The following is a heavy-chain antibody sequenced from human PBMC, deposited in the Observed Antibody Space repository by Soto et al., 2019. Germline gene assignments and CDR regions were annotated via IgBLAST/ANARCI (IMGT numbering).Heavy chain of an antibody. CDR1: GYTFTSYG. J-gene: IGHJ4*02. CDR3: ARDKIAARFDY. CDR2: ISAYNGNT. V-gene: IGHV1-18*04. D-gene: IGHD6-6*01. Sequence: ASVKVSCKASGYTFTSYGISWVRQAPGQGLEWMGWISAYNGNTNYAQKLQGRVTMTTDTSTSTACMELRSLRSDDTAVYYCARDKIAARFDYWGQGTLVTVSS.